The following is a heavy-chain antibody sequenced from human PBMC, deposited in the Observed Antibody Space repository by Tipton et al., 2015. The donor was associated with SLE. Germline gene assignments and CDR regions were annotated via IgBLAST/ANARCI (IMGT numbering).Heavy chain of an antibody. D-gene: IGHD3-9*01. CDR3: ARDDWGNYYGMDV. V-gene: IGHV4-34*01. Sequence: TLSLTCAVYGGSFSGYYWSWIRQPPGKGLEWIGEINHSGSTNYNPSLKSRVTISVDTSKNQFSLKLSSVTAADTAVYYCARDDWGNYYGMDVWGQGTTVTVSS. J-gene: IGHJ6*02. CDR2: INHSGST. CDR1: GGSFSGYY.